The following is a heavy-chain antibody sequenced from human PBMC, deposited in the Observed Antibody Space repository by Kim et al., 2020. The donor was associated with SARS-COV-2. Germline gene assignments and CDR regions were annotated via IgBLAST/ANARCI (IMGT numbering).Heavy chain of an antibody. J-gene: IGHJ4*02. V-gene: IGHV3-23*01. Sequence: GGSLRLSCAASGFSFSESAMSWVRQAPGKAPEWVSIITGSGGSSYYAAAVKGRFTISRDNSKNILYLEMNSMRGDDTAVYYCTKHAPLDVKGWGQGALVT. CDR1: GFSFSESA. CDR2: ITGSGGSS. CDR3: TKHAPLDVKG. D-gene: IGHD1-1*01.